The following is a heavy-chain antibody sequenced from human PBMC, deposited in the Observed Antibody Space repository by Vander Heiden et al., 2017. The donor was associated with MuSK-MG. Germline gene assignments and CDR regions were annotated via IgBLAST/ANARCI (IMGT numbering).Heavy chain of an antibody. Sequence: QVQLVQSGAEVKKPGASVKVSCKASGYTFTSYYMHWVRQAPGQGFEWMGIINPSGGSTSYAQKFQGRVTMTRDTSTSTVYMELSSLRSEDTAVYYCARDRSPAGVATSYYFDYWGQGTLVTVSS. CDR1: GYTFTSYY. CDR3: ARDRSPAGVATSYYFDY. CDR2: INPSGGST. J-gene: IGHJ4*02. V-gene: IGHV1-46*03. D-gene: IGHD5-12*01.